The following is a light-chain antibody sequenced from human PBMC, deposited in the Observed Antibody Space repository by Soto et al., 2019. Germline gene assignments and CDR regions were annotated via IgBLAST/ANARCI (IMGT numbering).Light chain of an antibody. CDR3: QQYNSYSYT. V-gene: IGKV1-5*01. Sequence: DIQMTQSPFTLSASVGDRVTITCRASQSISSWLAWYQQKPGKAPKLRIYDASSLESGVPSRFSGSGSGTEFTLTISSLQPDDFATYYCQQYNSYSYTFGQGTKLEIK. J-gene: IGKJ2*01. CDR1: QSISSW. CDR2: DAS.